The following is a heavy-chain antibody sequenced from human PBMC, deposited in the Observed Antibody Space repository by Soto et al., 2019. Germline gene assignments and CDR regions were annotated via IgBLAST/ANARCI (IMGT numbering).Heavy chain of an antibody. CDR2: IKQDGSEK. V-gene: IGHV3-7*01. CDR1: GFTFSSYW. Sequence: GGSLRLSRAASGFTFSSYWMSWVRQAPGKGLEWVADIKQDGSEKYYVDSVKGRFTISRDNAKNSLYLQMNSLRAEDTAVYYCARASTYYDILTGYSYYFDYWGQGTLVTVSS. D-gene: IGHD3-9*01. J-gene: IGHJ4*02. CDR3: ARASTYYDILTGYSYYFDY.